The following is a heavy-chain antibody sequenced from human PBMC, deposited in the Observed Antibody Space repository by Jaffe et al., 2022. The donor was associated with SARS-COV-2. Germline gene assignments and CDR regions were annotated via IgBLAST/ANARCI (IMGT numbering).Heavy chain of an antibody. CDR2: ISGGGGST. V-gene: IGHV3-23*01. Sequence: EVQLLESGGGLVQPGGSLRLSCAAAGFTFSIYAMNWVRQAPGRGLEWVSAISGGGGSTYYADSVKGRFTISRDNSKNTLYLQMNSLRAEDTAVYYCAKSLVTPGAGLFDYWGQGTLVTVSS. J-gene: IGHJ4*02. D-gene: IGHD3-16*01. CDR3: AKSLVTPGAGLFDY. CDR1: GFTFSIYA.